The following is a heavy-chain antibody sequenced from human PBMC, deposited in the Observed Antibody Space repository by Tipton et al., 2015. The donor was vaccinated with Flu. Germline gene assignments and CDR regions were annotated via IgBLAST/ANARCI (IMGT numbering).Heavy chain of an antibody. CDR2: IYYSGST. J-gene: IGHJ6*02. CDR3: ARDAYDGSGSLSPGYYYYGMDV. V-gene: IGHV4-31*03. CDR1: GGSISSGGYY. Sequence: TLSLTCTVSGGSISSGGYYWSWIRQHPGKGLEWIGYIYYSGSTYYNPSLKSRVTISVDTSKNQFSLKLSSVTAADTAVYYCARDAYDGSGSLSPGYYYYGMDVWGQGTTVTVSS. D-gene: IGHD3-10*01.